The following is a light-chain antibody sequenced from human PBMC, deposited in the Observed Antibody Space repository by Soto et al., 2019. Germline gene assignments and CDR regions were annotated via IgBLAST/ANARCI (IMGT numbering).Light chain of an antibody. CDR3: QHYRRNTWS. V-gene: IGKV1-5*01. J-gene: IGKJ1*01. CDR2: GAS. CDR1: QSVGTW. Sequence: DIQMTQSPSTLSASVGGRVTITCRASQSVGTWVAWYQQKPGKAPKILIYGASNLESGVPSRFSGSGSGTEFTLTITTLQPDDFATYFCQHYRRNTWSFGPGTKVDI.